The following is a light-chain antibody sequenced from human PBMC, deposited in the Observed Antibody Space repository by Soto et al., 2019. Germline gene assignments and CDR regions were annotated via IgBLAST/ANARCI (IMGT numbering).Light chain of an antibody. CDR2: GVS. Sequence: EFVMTQSPGTLSLSPGARATLSCRASQSVTNNYLAWYQQKPGQAPRLLIHGVSSRAAGIPDRFSGSGAGTDFSLTISRLEPEDFAVYYCQQYGGSPLVTFGPGTKVDIK. V-gene: IGKV3-20*01. CDR3: QQYGGSPLVT. CDR1: QSVTNNY. J-gene: IGKJ3*01.